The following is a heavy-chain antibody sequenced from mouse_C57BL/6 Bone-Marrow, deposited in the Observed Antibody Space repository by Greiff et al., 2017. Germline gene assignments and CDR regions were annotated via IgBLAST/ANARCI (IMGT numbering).Heavy chain of an antibody. Sequence: VKLQQPGAELVRPGSSVKLSCKASGYTFTSYWMHWVKQRPIQGLEWIGNIDPSDSETHYNQKFKDKATLTVDKSSSTAYMQLSSLTSEDSAVYYCARSLITTVVATDYWGQGTTLTVSS. J-gene: IGHJ2*01. CDR1: GYTFTSYW. V-gene: IGHV1-52*01. D-gene: IGHD1-1*01. CDR3: ARSLITTVVATDY. CDR2: IDPSDSET.